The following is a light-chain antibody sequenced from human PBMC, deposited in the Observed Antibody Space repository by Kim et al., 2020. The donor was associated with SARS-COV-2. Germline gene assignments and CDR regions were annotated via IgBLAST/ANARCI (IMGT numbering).Light chain of an antibody. CDR2: GAS. V-gene: IGKV3-20*01. Sequence: PGERATLSCRASQSVSSSYLAWYQQKPGQAPRRLIYGASSRATGIPDRFSGSGSGTDFTLTISRLEPEDFAVYYCQQYGSSQFTFGPGTKVDIK. CDR3: QQYGSSQFT. J-gene: IGKJ3*01. CDR1: QSVSSSY.